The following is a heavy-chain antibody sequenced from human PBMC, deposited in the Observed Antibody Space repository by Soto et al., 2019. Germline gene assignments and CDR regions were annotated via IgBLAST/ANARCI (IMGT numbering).Heavy chain of an antibody. Sequence: QVQLQESGPGLVKPSQTLSLTCTVSGGSISSGGYYWSWIRQHPGKGLAWIGYIYYRGSTYYNPSLKSRVTISVDTSKNQFSLKLSSVTAADTAVYYCARVRSVLGSYYFDYWGQGTLVTVSS. J-gene: IGHJ4*02. D-gene: IGHD3-3*01. V-gene: IGHV4-31*03. CDR2: IYYRGST. CDR1: GGSISSGGYY. CDR3: ARVRSVLGSYYFDY.